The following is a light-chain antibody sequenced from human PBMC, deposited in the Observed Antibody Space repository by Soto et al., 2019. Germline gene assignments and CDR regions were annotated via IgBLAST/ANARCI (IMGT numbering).Light chain of an antibody. CDR1: SSDVGGYNY. CDR3: SSYTSSSTLD. J-gene: IGLJ1*01. Sequence: QSALTQPASVSGSPGQSITISCTGTSSDVGGYNYVSWYQQHPGKAPKLMIYDVSNRPSGVSNRFSGSKSGNTASLTISGLQAEDEAAYYCSSYTSSSTLDFGTGTTLTVL. CDR2: DVS. V-gene: IGLV2-14*01.